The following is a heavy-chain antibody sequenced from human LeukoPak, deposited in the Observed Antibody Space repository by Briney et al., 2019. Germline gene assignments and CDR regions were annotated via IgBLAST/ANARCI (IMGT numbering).Heavy chain of an antibody. J-gene: IGHJ2*01. CDR2: IYSGGSI. D-gene: IGHD4-11*01. Sequence: GGSLRLSCAASGFTVSSNYMSWVRQAPGKGLECVSLIYSGGSIYYADFVKGRLTTSRNNSKKMVYFQMNSLRAEDTAVYYCARAFYGNNTGRWSFHLWGRGTVVTVSA. V-gene: IGHV3-53*01. CDR1: GFTVSSNY. CDR3: ARAFYGNNTGRWSFHL.